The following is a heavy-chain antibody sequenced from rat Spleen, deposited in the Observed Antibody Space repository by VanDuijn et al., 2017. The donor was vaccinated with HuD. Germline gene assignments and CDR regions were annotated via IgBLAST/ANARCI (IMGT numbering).Heavy chain of an antibody. CDR2: INYDGSRT. Sequence: EVQLVESDGGLVQPGGSLKISCAASGFIFTNYDMAWVRQGPTKGLEWVATINYDGSRTYYRDSVEGRFTISRDNAKNTLYLQMNSLRSEDTATYYCTRGTYYRHWGQGVMVTVSS. CDR3: TRGTYYRH. J-gene: IGHJ2*01. D-gene: IGHD1-12*01. CDR1: GFIFTNYD. V-gene: IGHV5-29*01.